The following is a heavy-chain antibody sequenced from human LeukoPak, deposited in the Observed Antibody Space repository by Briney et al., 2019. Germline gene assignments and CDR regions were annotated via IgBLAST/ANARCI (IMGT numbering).Heavy chain of an antibody. CDR2: IYPGDSDT. V-gene: IGHV5-51*03. Sequence: GESLKISCKGSGFSFPNFWIAWVRQMPGKGLEWMGIIYPGDSDTRYSPSFQGLVTISADKSISTAYLQWNSLMASDTAMYYCARLKDHTIDYWGQGTLVTVSS. D-gene: IGHD1-14*01. CDR1: GFSFPNFW. J-gene: IGHJ4*02. CDR3: ARLKDHTIDY.